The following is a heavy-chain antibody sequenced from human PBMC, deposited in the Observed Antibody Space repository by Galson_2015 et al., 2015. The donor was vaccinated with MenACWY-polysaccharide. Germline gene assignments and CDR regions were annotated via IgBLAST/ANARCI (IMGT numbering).Heavy chain of an antibody. D-gene: IGHD5-18*01. CDR3: AGGVTGYFQH. Sequence: QVQLQEPGPGLVKPSETLSLTCTVSGASISDAWNWIRQSPSRGLEWLGRTYYRSKWYNDYALSVKSRISINPDTSKNQFSLQLNSVTPEDTAVYYCAGGVTGYFQHWGQGTLVTVSS. CDR1: GASISDA. CDR2: TYYRSKWYN. J-gene: IGHJ1*01. V-gene: IGHV6-1*01.